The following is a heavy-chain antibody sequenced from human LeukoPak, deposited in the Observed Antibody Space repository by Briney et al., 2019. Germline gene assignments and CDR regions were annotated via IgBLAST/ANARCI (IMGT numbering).Heavy chain of an antibody. D-gene: IGHD6-13*01. CDR1: GYTFTGYY. CDR2: INPNSGGT. J-gene: IGHJ4*02. V-gene: IGHV1-2*06. Sequence: ASVQVSFKASGYTFTGYYMHWVRQAPGQGLEWMGRINPNSGGTNYAQKFQGRVTMTRDTSISTAYMELSRLRSDDTAVYYCARTGYSSSWYIVNFDYWGQGTLVTVSS. CDR3: ARTGYSSSWYIVNFDY.